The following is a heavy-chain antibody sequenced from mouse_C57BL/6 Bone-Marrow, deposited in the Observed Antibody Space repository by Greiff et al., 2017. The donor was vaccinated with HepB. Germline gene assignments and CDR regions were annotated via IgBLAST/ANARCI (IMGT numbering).Heavy chain of an antibody. CDR3: AEPRTTVVARYWYFDV. J-gene: IGHJ1*03. V-gene: IGHV5-12*01. D-gene: IGHD1-1*01. CDR2: ISTGGGST. Sequence: EVKLVESGGGLVQPGGSLKLSCAASGFTFSDYYMYWVRQTPEKRLEWVAYISTGGGSTYYPDTVKGRFTISRDNAKNTLYLQMRRLMSEDTAMYYCAEPRTTVVARYWYFDVWGTGTTVTVSS. CDR1: GFTFSDYY.